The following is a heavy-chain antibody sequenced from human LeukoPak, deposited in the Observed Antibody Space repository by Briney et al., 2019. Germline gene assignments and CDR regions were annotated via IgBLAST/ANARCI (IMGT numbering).Heavy chain of an antibody. CDR3: AKDRGYSYGLTFDY. CDR2: ISWNSGSI. J-gene: IGHJ4*02. D-gene: IGHD5-18*01. CDR1: GFTFDDYA. V-gene: IGHV3-9*01. Sequence: PGRSLRLSCAASGFTFDDYAMHWVRQAPGKGLEWVSGISWNSGSIGYADSVKGRFTISRDNAKNSLYLQMNSLRAEDTALYYCAKDRGYSYGLTFDYWGQGTLVTVSS.